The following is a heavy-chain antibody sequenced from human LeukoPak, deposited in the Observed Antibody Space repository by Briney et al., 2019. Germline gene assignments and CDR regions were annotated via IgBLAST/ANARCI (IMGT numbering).Heavy chain of an antibody. CDR1: GFTFSSYG. J-gene: IGHJ4*02. D-gene: IGHD3-22*01. V-gene: IGHV3-30*02. CDR2: IRYDGSNK. Sequence: GGSLRLSCAASGFTFSSYGMHWVRQAPGKGLEWVAFIRYDGSNKYYADSVKGRFTISRDNSKNTLYLQMNSLRAEDTAVYYCAKDLTRDYYDSSGYYPDYWGQGTLVTVSS. CDR3: AKDLTRDYYDSSGYYPDY.